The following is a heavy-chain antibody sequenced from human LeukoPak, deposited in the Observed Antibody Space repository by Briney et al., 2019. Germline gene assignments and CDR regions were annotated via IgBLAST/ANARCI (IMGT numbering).Heavy chain of an antibody. CDR3: ARDRFYDTGSHPEGGGMDV. CDR2: ITVYNGNT. CDR1: GYTFSSFG. V-gene: IGHV1-18*01. D-gene: IGHD3-10*01. J-gene: IGHJ6*02. Sequence: ASVKVSCKASGYTFSSFGITWVRQAPGQGLEWMGWITVYNGNTNYAPKLQGRVIMTTDTSTSTAYMELKSLRSDDTAVYYCARDRFYDTGSHPEGGGMDVWGQGTTVSVSS.